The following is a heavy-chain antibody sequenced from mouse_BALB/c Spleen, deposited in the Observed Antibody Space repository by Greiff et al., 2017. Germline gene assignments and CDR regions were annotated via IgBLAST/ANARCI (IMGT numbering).Heavy chain of an antibody. CDR2: IRNKANGYTT. J-gene: IGHJ3*01. V-gene: IGHV7-3*02. CDR1: GFTFTDYY. Sequence: EVQLVESGGGLVQPGGSLRLSCATSGFTFTDYYMSWVRQPPGKALEWLGFIRNKANGYTTEYSASVKGRFTISRDNSQSILYLQMNTLRAEDSATYYCARDERGLAYWGQGTLVTVSA. CDR3: ARDERGLAY.